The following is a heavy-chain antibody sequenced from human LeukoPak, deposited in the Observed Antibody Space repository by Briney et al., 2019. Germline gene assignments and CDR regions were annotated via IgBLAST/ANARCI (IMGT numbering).Heavy chain of an antibody. CDR1: GFTFSNYV. D-gene: IGHD2-15*01. CDR3: ARGALYWNWFDP. J-gene: IGHJ5*02. CDR2: IHHSGST. V-gene: IGHV4-4*02. Sequence: PGGSLRLSCAASGFTFSNYVMTWVRQPPGKGLEWIGEIHHSGSTNYNPSLKSRVTISVDKSKNQFSLNLNSVTAADTAVYYCARGALYWNWFDPWGQGTLVTVSS.